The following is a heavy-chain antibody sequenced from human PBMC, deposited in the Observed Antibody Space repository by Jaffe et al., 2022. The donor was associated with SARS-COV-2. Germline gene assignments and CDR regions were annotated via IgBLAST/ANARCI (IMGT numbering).Heavy chain of an antibody. D-gene: IGHD3-10*01. V-gene: IGHV4-61*02. J-gene: IGHJ5*02. CDR1: GGSISSGSYY. CDR2: IYTSGST. Sequence: QVQLQESGPGLVKPSQTLSLTCTVSGGSISSGSYYWSWIRQPAGKGLEWIGRIYTSGSTNYNPSLKSRVTISVDTSKNQFSLKLSSVTAADTAVYYCARGGTDLWFGESGWFDPWGQGTLVTVSS. CDR3: ARGGTDLWFGESGWFDP.